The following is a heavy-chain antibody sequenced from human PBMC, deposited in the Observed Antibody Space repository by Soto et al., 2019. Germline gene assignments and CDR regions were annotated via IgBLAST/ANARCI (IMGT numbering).Heavy chain of an antibody. CDR1: GGSISSGGYY. D-gene: IGHD2-2*01. V-gene: IGHV4-31*03. J-gene: IGHJ5*02. CDR2: IYYSGST. Sequence: SETLSLTCTVSGGSISSGGYYWSWIRQHPGKGLEWIGYIYYSGSTYYNPSLKSRVTISVDTSKNQFSLKLSSVTAADTAVYYCARAPPCHQLLRGSWFDPWGQGTLVTVSS. CDR3: ARAPPCHQLLRGSWFDP.